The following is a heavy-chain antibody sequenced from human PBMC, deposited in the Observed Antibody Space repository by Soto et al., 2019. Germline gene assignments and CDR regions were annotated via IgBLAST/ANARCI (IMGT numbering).Heavy chain of an antibody. CDR1: GFTFSSYA. V-gene: IGHV3-23*01. Sequence: EVQLLESGGGLVQPGGSLRLSCAASGFTFSSYAMSWVRQAPGKGLEWVSAISGSGGSTYYADSVKGRFIISRDNSKNTLYLQMNSLRAEDTAVYYCAKFDNARGYFDYWGQGTLVTVSS. CDR2: ISGSGGST. CDR3: AKFDNARGYFDY. D-gene: IGHD2-8*01. J-gene: IGHJ4*02.